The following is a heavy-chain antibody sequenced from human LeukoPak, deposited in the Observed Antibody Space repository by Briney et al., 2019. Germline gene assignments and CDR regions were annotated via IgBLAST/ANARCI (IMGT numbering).Heavy chain of an antibody. CDR3: ARDATIAAPLMS. Sequence: SETLSLTCTVSGDSLTSYYWSWIRQPPGEGLEWIGNIFHGVTTFYNPSLMNRVAISVDTSKNQFSLKLTSVTAADTAVYYCARDATIAAPLMSWGQGTLVIVSS. CDR2: IFHGVTT. V-gene: IGHV4-59*12. J-gene: IGHJ4*02. CDR1: GDSLTSYY. D-gene: IGHD6-13*01.